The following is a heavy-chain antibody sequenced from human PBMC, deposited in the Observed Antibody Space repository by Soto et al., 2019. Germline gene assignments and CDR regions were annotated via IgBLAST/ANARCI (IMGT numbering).Heavy chain of an antibody. Sequence: SLRLSCAASGFTFSSYAMSWVRQAPGKGLEWVSAISGSGGSTYYADSVKGRFTISRDNSKNTLYLQMNSLRAEDTAVYYCAKDRARFLEWSDLDYYYYGMDVWGQGTTVTVSS. V-gene: IGHV3-23*01. D-gene: IGHD3-3*01. CDR1: GFTFSSYA. J-gene: IGHJ6*02. CDR3: AKDRARFLEWSDLDYYYYGMDV. CDR2: ISGSGGST.